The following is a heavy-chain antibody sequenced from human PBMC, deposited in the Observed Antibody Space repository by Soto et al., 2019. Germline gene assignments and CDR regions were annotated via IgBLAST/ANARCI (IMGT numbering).Heavy chain of an antibody. CDR3: ARDIFDN. CDR1: GFTFSYYE. Sequence: PGGSLRLSCAASGFTFSYYEMNWVRQAPGKGLDWIAYITSSGDRAKYADSVEGRFTISRDNAKNSLYLQMTSLSAEDTGLYYCARDIFDNWGQGILVTVSS. J-gene: IGHJ4*02. V-gene: IGHV3-48*03. CDR2: ITSSGDRA.